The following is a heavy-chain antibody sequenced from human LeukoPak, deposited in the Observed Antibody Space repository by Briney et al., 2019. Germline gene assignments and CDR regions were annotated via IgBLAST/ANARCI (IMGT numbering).Heavy chain of an antibody. Sequence: SAISGSGGSPYYADSVKGRFTISRDNSKNTLYLQMNSLRAEDTAVYYCAKVLAAVAGTFDYWGQGTLVTVSS. CDR3: AKVLAAVAGTFDY. J-gene: IGHJ4*02. CDR2: ISGSGGSP. V-gene: IGHV3-23*01. D-gene: IGHD6-19*01.